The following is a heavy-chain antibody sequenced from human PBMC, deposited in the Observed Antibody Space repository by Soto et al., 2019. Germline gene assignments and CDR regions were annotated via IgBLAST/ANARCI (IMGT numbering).Heavy chain of an antibody. V-gene: IGHV4-39*01. CDR3: ARLRSESYYTPEYFQH. J-gene: IGHJ1*01. Sequence: PSETLSLTCTVSGGSISSSSYYWGWIRQPPGKGLEWIGSIYYSGSTYYNPSLKSRVTISVDTSKNQFSLKLSSVTAADTAVYYCARLRSESYYTPEYFQHWGQGTLVTVSS. CDR1: GGSISSSSYY. CDR2: IYYSGST. D-gene: IGHD1-26*01.